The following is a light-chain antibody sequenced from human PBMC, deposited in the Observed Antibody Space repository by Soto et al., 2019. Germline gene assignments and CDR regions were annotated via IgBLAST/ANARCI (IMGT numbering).Light chain of an antibody. V-gene: IGKV3-15*01. J-gene: IGKJ1*01. CDR3: QQYNNWWT. CDR2: GAS. Sequence: EIVMTQSPATLSVSPGERATLSCRASQSVSNNLAWYQQKPGQAPRLLIYGASTRPTGIPARFSGSGSGTEFTLTISSLQSEDFAVYYCQQYNNWWTFGQGTKVEIK. CDR1: QSVSNN.